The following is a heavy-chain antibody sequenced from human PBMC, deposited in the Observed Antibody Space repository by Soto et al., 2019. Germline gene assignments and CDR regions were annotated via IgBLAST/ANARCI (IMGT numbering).Heavy chain of an antibody. D-gene: IGHD3-10*01. CDR1: GFTFSSHG. Sequence: GGSLRLSCAASGFTFSSHGMHWVRQAPGKGLEWVAVIWNDGNNKYYADSVKGRFTMSRDNSKNTLYLQMNSLRVEDTAVYYCARGGSDLDYWGQGTLVTVSS. V-gene: IGHV3-33*01. CDR3: ARGGSDLDY. J-gene: IGHJ4*02. CDR2: IWNDGNNK.